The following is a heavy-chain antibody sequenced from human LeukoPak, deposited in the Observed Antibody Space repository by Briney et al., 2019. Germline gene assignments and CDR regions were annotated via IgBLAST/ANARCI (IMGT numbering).Heavy chain of an antibody. V-gene: IGHV3-7*01. CDR1: GFIFNTYW. J-gene: IGHJ4*02. CDR3: ARDTKAGYFDL. CDR2: IKEDGTRD. Sequence: GGSLRLSCAASGFIFNTYWMSWVRQAPEKGLEWVANIKEDGTRDYYVESMKGRFTISRDNAKNSLYLQVNSLRAEDTAVYYCARDTKAGYFDLWGQGTLVTVSS.